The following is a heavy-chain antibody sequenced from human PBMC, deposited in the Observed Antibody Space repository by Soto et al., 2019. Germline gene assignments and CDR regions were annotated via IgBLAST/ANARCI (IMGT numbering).Heavy chain of an antibody. CDR3: ARDDDNDANALDY. CDR2: IWNDGIRK. CDR1: GFTFGGYG. J-gene: IGHJ4*02. V-gene: IGHV3-33*08. Sequence: GWSLRLSCAASGFTFGGYGMHWVRQAPGKGLEWVALIWNDGIRKVYVDSVKGRFTISRDNSKNTLDLQMNNLRDEDTAVYYCARDDDNDANALDYWGPGTLVTVS.